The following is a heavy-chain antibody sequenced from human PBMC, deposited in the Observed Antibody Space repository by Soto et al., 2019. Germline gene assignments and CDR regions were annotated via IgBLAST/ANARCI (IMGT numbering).Heavy chain of an antibody. J-gene: IGHJ4*02. CDR1: RGTFSSYA. CDR3: SLGGTGYCSSTSCYRNDY. CDR2: IIPIFGTA. D-gene: IGHD2-2*01. Sequence: QVQLVQSGAEVKKPGSSVKVSCKASRGTFSSYAISWVRQAPGQGLEWMGGIIPIFGTANYAQKFQGRVTITADESTSTAYMELSSLRSEDTAVYYCSLGGTGYCSSTSCYRNDYWGQGTLVTVSS. V-gene: IGHV1-69*01.